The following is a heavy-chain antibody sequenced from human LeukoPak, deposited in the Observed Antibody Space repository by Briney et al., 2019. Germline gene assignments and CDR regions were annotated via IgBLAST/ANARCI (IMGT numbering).Heavy chain of an antibody. CDR1: GGAIRSYY. V-gene: IGHV4-59*01. CDR3: ARTGSTVTMLYPFDH. J-gene: IGHJ4*02. Sequence: KPSGTPSLTCTVPGGAIRSYYWSWIRQPPGKGLEWIGYIYYSGSTNYNPSLKSRVSISVDTSKNQFSLKLSSVTAADTAVYYCARTGSTVTMLYPFDHWGQGTLVTVSS. CDR2: IYYSGST. D-gene: IGHD4-17*01.